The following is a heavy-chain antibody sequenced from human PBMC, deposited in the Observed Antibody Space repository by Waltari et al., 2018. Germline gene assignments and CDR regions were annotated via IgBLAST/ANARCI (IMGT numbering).Heavy chain of an antibody. D-gene: IGHD7-27*01. J-gene: IGHJ4*02. CDR1: GFSFSRYW. Sequence: EVQLVESGGALVQPGGSLRRSCATSGFSFSRYWMHWVRQAPGEGLMWVSQIESDESRTTYADSVKGRFTISRDNAKNTVYLQMNSLKDEDTAVYYCVRDEPGDGLDYWGQGTRVTVSS. CDR3: VRDEPGDGLDY. CDR2: IESDESRT. V-gene: IGHV3-74*03.